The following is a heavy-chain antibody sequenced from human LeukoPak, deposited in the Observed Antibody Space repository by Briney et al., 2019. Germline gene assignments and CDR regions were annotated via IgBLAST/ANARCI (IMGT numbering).Heavy chain of an antibody. CDR3: ARAPDYGSGSYVFDY. D-gene: IGHD3-10*01. J-gene: IGHJ4*02. CDR2: IYYSGGT. Sequence: SETLSLTCTVSGGSISSGGYYWSWIRQHPGKGLEWIGYIYYSGGTYYNPSLKSRVTISVDTPKNQFSLKLSSVTAADTAVYYCARAPDYGSGSYVFDYWGQGTLVTVSS. V-gene: IGHV4-31*03. CDR1: GGSISSGGYY.